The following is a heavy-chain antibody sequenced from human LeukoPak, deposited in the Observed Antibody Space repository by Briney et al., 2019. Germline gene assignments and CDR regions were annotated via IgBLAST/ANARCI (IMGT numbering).Heavy chain of an antibody. CDR1: GFTFDDYA. V-gene: IGHV3-43*02. D-gene: IGHD4-23*01. CDR3: AKDISWGGNSGDY. J-gene: IGHJ4*02. Sequence: GGSLRLSCAASGFTFDDYAMHWVRQAPGKGLEWVSLISGDGGSPYYADSVKGRFTISRDNSKNSLYLQMNSLRTEDPALYYCAKDISWGGNSGDYWGQGTLVTVSS. CDR2: ISGDGGSP.